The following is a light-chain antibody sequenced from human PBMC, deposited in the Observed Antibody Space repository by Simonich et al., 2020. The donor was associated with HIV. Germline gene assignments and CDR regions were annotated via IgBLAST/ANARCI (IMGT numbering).Light chain of an antibody. J-gene: IGKJ4*01. V-gene: IGKV3-15*01. CDR2: GAS. CDR3: QQYGSSPVT. Sequence: EIVLTQSPATLSLSPGERATLSCRASQSVSSNLAWYQQKPGQAPRLLIYGASTRATGIPARFSGGGSGTEFTLTISSMQSEDFAVYYCQQYGSSPVTFGGGTKVEIK. CDR1: QSVSSN.